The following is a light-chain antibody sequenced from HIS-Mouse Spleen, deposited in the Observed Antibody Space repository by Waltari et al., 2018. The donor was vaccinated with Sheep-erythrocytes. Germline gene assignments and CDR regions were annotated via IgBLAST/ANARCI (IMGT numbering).Light chain of an antibody. CDR1: SSDVGSYNL. CDR3: CSYAGSSTPWV. CDR2: EGS. J-gene: IGLJ3*02. Sequence: QSALTQPASVSGSPGQSITISCTGTSSDVGSYNLVSWYQQHPGKAPKLMIYEGSKRPSGVSNRFSGSKSGNTASLTISGLQAEDEADYYCCSYAGSSTPWVLGGGTKLNVL. V-gene: IGLV2-23*01.